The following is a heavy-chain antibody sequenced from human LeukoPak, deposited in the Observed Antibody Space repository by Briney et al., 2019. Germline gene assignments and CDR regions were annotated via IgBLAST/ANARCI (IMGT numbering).Heavy chain of an antibody. CDR3: ARVGTAMGTFDY. D-gene: IGHD5-18*01. J-gene: IGHJ4*02. CDR1: GGSISSYY. CDR2: IYYSGST. V-gene: IGHV4-59*12. Sequence: PSETLSLTCTVSGGSISSYYWSWIRQPPGKGLEWIGYIYYSGSTNYNPSLKSRVTISVDTSKNQFSLKLTSVTAADTAVYYCARVGTAMGTFDYWGQGTLVTVSS.